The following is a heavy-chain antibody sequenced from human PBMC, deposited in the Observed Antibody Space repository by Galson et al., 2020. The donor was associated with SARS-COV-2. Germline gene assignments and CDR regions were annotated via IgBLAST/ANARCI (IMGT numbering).Heavy chain of an antibody. CDR1: GGSISSSSYY. V-gene: IGHV4-39*07. Sequence: ASETLSLTCTVSGGSISSSSYYWGWIRQPPGKGLEWIGSIYYSGSTYYNPSLKSRVTISVDTSKNQFSLKLSSVTAADTAVYYCARDSSGWYGLDWFDPWGQEPWSPSPQ. CDR2: IYYSGST. CDR3: ARDSSGWYGLDWFDP. D-gene: IGHD6-19*01. J-gene: IGHJ5*02.